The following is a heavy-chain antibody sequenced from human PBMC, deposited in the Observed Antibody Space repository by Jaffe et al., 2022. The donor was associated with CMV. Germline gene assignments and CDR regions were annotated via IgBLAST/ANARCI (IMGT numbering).Heavy chain of an antibody. V-gene: IGHV3-23*01. D-gene: IGHD6-19*01. Sequence: EVQLLESGGGLVQPGGSQRLSCAVSVFSFSSYAMSWVRQAPGKGLEWVSTISDSGSSTYYSDSVKGRFTISRDNSKNTFYLEMNNLRAEDTAVYYCAKDWSYNSDWDWYFDFWGRGTLVTVSS. J-gene: IGHJ2*01. CDR3: AKDWSYNSDWDWYFDF. CDR2: ISDSGSST. CDR1: VFSFSSYA.